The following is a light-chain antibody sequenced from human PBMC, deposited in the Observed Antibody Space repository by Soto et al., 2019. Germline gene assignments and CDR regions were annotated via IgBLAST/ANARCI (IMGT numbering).Light chain of an antibody. J-gene: IGKJ1*01. Sequence: DNQMAQSPSSRSASFGGRVAITCRASQDISRWLAWYQQKPGKAHKLLIYTASNLQSGVPSRFSGSGSGTDFTLTISSLQPEDFATYYCQQADNFPWTFGQGTKVDIK. CDR3: QQADNFPWT. V-gene: IGKV1-12*01. CDR2: TAS. CDR1: QDISRW.